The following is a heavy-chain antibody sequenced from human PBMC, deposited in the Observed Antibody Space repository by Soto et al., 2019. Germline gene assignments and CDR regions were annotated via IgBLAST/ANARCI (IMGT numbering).Heavy chain of an antibody. CDR3: ARGASPLIDY. D-gene: IGHD1-26*01. J-gene: IGHJ4*02. CDR2: INAGNGNT. Sequence: QVQLVQSGAEVKKPGASVKVSCKASGYTFTSYAMHWVRQAPGQRLEGMGRINAGNGNTKYSQKLQGRVTITRATSASTAYMEPSSLRSEDTAVYYCARGASPLIDYWGQGTLVTVSS. CDR1: GYTFTSYA. V-gene: IGHV1-3*01.